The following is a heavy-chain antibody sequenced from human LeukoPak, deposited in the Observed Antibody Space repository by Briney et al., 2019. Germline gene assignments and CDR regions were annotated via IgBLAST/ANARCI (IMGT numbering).Heavy chain of an antibody. Sequence: GGSLRLSCAASGVTFSSYAMSWVRQAPGKGLERVSGISGTGGRTYYADSVKGRFTISRDNSKNTLYLQMNSLRAEDTAVYYCAKDLRYDSSGYFDYWGQGTRVTVSS. V-gene: IGHV3-23*01. CDR1: GVTFSSYA. D-gene: IGHD3-22*01. CDR2: ISGTGGRT. J-gene: IGHJ4*02. CDR3: AKDLRYDSSGYFDY.